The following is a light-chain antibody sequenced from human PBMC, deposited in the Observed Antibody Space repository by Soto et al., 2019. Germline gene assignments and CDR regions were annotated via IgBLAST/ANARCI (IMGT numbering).Light chain of an antibody. Sequence: EVILTQFPATLSMSPGESATLSCRASENIRTSLAWYQHRPGQPPRLLIYDAFNRATGIPPRFSGGGSGTDFTLTISGLEPEDFAFYYWQQRASGPRFTFGGGTKVEIK. CDR3: QQRASGPRFT. J-gene: IGKJ4*01. V-gene: IGKV3-11*01. CDR2: DAF. CDR1: ENIRTS.